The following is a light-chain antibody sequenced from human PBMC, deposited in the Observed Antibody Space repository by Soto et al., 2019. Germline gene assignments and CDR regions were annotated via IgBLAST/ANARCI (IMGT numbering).Light chain of an antibody. CDR2: SAS. J-gene: IGKJ1*01. Sequence: IHLTPSPSSLSASVGDRVTIPCRASQGIRTYLAWYQQKPGKAPKLLIYSASTLQSGVPSRFSGSGSGTDFTLTISSLQPEDFATYYCLQVDVYPWTFGQGTKVDIK. CDR1: QGIRTY. V-gene: IGKV1-9*01. CDR3: LQVDVYPWT.